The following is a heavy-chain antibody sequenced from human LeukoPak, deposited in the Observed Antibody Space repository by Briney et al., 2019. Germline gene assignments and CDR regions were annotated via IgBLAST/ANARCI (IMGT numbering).Heavy chain of an antibody. CDR2: INHSGST. D-gene: IGHD2-15*01. V-gene: IGHV4-34*01. CDR1: GGSFSGYY. Sequence: SETLSLTCAVYGGSFSGYYWSWIRQPPGKGLEWVGEINHSGSTNYNPSLKSRVTISVDTSKNQFSLKLTSVTAADTAVYYCARHSNGGDCSGGSCYIFDYWGEGGLVTVSS. J-gene: IGHJ4*02. CDR3: ARHSNGGDCSGGSCYIFDY.